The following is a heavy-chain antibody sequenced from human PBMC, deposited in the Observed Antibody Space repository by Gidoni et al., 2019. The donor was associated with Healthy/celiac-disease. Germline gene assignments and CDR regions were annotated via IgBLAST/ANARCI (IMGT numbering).Heavy chain of an antibody. CDR3: AHCHTWELDHYYFDY. CDR2: IYWNDDK. Sequence: QITLKESGPTLVTPTQTLTLTCTFSGFSLSTSGVGVGWIRQPPGKALEWLALIYWNDDKRYSPSLKSRLTITKDTSKNQVVLTMTNMDPVDTATYYCAHCHTWELDHYYFDYWGQGTLVTVSS. D-gene: IGHD1-26*01. J-gene: IGHJ4*02. V-gene: IGHV2-5*01. CDR1: GFSLSTSGVG.